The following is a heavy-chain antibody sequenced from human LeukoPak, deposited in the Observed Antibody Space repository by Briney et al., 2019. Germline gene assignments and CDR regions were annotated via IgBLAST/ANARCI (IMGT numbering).Heavy chain of an antibody. V-gene: IGHV1-69*01. J-gene: IGHJ4*02. D-gene: IGHD5-24*01. CDR1: GGTFSSYA. CDR3: VSPRQDGYKQYFDY. CDR2: IIPIFGTA. Sequence: ASVNVSCKASGGTFSSYAISWVRQAPGQGLEWMGGIIPIFGTANYAQKFQGRVTITADESTSTAYMELSSLRSEDTAVYYCVSPRQDGYKQYFDYWGQGTLVTVSS.